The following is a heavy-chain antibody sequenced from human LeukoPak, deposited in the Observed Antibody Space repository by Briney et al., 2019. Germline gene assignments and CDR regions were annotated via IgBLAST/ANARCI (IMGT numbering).Heavy chain of an antibody. CDR3: AKADYYGSGDAFDI. J-gene: IGHJ3*02. V-gene: IGHV3-23*01. Sequence: PGGSLRLSCAASGFTFSSSAMSWVRQAPGKGLEWVSTISGSDSSTHYADSVKGRFTISRDNSKNTLYLQMNSLRAEDTAVYYCAKADYYGSGDAFDIWGQGTMVTVSS. CDR1: GFTFSSSA. D-gene: IGHD3-10*01. CDR2: ISGSDSST.